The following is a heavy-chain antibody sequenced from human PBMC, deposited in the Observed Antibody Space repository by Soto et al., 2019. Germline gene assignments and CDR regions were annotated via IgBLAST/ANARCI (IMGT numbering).Heavy chain of an antibody. Sequence: SETLSLTCTVSGGSISSYDWSWIRQPPGKGLEWIGYIYYSGSTNYNPSLKSRVTISVDTSKNQFSLKLSSVTAADTAVYYCARSCGGDCSPAYWFDPWGQGTLLTVSS. J-gene: IGHJ5*02. CDR3: ARSCGGDCSPAYWFDP. CDR2: IYYSGST. V-gene: IGHV4-59*08. D-gene: IGHD2-21*02. CDR1: GGSISSYD.